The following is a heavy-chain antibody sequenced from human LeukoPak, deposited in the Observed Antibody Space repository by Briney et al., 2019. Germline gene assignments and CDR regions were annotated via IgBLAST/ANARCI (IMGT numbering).Heavy chain of an antibody. CDR1: GFTFNSYA. J-gene: IGHJ5*02. Sequence: PGGSLRLSCAASGFTFNSYAMSWVRQAPGKGLEWVSAISGSGGSTYYADSVKGRFTISRDNSKNTLYLQMNSLRAEDTAVYYCAKDVRSSSWNNWFDPWGRGTLVTVSS. CDR3: AKDVRSSSWNNWFDP. D-gene: IGHD6-13*01. V-gene: IGHV3-23*01. CDR2: ISGSGGST.